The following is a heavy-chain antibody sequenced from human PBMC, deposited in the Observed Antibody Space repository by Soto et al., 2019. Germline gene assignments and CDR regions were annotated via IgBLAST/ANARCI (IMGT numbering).Heavy chain of an antibody. J-gene: IGHJ4*02. CDR1: GFTFSSYA. D-gene: IGHD3-3*01. V-gene: IGHV3-23*01. CDR2: ISGSGGCT. Sequence: GGSLRLSCAASGFTFSSYAMSWVRQAPGKGLEWVSSISGSGGCTYYADSVKGRFTISRDNAKNTLYLQMNSLRAEDTAVYYCARDHDRGRVGDYWGQGSLVTVSS. CDR3: ARDHDRGRVGDY.